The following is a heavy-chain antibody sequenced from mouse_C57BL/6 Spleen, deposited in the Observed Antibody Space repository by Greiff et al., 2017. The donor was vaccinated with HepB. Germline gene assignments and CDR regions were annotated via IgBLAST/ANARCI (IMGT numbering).Heavy chain of an antibody. CDR2: IDPSDSET. CDR3: ARGPYAMDY. J-gene: IGHJ4*01. V-gene: IGHV1-52*01. CDR1: GYTFTSYW. Sequence: VQLQQPGAELVRPGSSVKLSCKASGYTFTSYWMHWVKQRPLQGLEWIGNIDPSDSETHYNQKFKDKATLTVDKSSSTAYMQLSSLTSEDSAVYYCARGPYAMDYWGQGTSVTVSS.